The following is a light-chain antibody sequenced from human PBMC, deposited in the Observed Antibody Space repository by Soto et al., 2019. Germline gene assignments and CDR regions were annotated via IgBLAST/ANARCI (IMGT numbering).Light chain of an antibody. CDR2: AAS. CDR1: QSIDNY. V-gene: IGKV1-39*01. CDR3: QQSYNVSRT. Sequence: DIQMTQSPSSLSASVGDRVTITCRASQSIDNYLNWYQQKPGTAPKLLIYAASSFQSGVPSRFSGSGSGTAFTLTISSLQHEDIASYYCQQSYNVSRTFGQGTKVEIK. J-gene: IGKJ1*01.